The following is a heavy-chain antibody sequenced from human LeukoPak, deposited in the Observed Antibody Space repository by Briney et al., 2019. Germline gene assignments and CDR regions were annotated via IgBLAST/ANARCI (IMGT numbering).Heavy chain of an antibody. Sequence: AAPVKVSCKASGGTFSSYAISWVRQAPGQGLEWMGGIIPIFGTANYAQKFQGRVTITADESTSTAYMELSSLRSEDTAVYYCASGTVVVPANYYYYMDVWGKGTTVTVSS. J-gene: IGHJ6*03. CDR2: IIPIFGTA. CDR3: ASGTVVVPANYYYYMDV. CDR1: GGTFSSYA. V-gene: IGHV1-69*13. D-gene: IGHD2-2*01.